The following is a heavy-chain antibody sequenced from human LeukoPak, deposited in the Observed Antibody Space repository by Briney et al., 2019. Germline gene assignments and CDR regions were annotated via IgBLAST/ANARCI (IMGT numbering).Heavy chain of an antibody. CDR2: INHSGST. J-gene: IGHJ3*02. Sequence: PSETLSLTCAVYGGSFSGYYWSWIRQPPGKGLEWIGEINHSGSTNYNPSLKSRVTISVDTSTNQFSLKLSSVTAADTAVYYCARGSSSGWYDAFDIWGQGTMVTVSS. V-gene: IGHV4-34*01. D-gene: IGHD6-19*01. CDR1: GGSFSGYY. CDR3: ARGSSSGWYDAFDI.